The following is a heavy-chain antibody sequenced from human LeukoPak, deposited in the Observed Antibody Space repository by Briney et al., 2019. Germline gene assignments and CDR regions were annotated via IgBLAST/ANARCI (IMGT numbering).Heavy chain of an antibody. D-gene: IGHD5-24*01. CDR1: GFTFSSYA. J-gene: IGHJ3*02. Sequence: GGSLRLSCAASGFTFSSYAMSWARQAPGRGLEWVSGISGGGASTYYADSVKGRFTISRDNSKNTLYLQMNSLRAEDTAVYYCARVDPRDGYNWGAFDIWGQGTMVTVSS. V-gene: IGHV3-23*01. CDR2: ISGGGAST. CDR3: ARVDPRDGYNWGAFDI.